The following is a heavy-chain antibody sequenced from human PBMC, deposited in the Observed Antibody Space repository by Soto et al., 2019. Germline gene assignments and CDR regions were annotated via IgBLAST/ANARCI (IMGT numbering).Heavy chain of an antibody. V-gene: IGHV4-39*01. CDR3: ARLDGYSYGLDY. CDR2: IYYSGST. Sequence: SETLSLTCTVSGGSISSSSYYWGWIRQPPGRGLEWIGSIYYSGSTYYNPSLKSRVTISVDTSKNQFSLKLSSVTAADTAVYYCARLDGYSYGLDYWGQGTLVT. D-gene: IGHD5-18*01. CDR1: GGSISSSSYY. J-gene: IGHJ4*02.